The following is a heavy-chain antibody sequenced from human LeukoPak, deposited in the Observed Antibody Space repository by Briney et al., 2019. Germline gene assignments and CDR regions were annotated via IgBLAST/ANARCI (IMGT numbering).Heavy chain of an antibody. CDR3: ARDDFWSGYRAFDI. CDR2: INHSGST. Sequence: ASETLSLTCPVYGGSFSGYYWSWIRQPPGKGLEWIGEINHSGSTNYSPSLKGRVTMSVDTSKNQFSLKLSSVTAADTAVYYCARDDFWSGYRAFDIWGQGTMVTVSS. J-gene: IGHJ3*02. D-gene: IGHD3-3*01. V-gene: IGHV4-34*01. CDR1: GGSFSGYY.